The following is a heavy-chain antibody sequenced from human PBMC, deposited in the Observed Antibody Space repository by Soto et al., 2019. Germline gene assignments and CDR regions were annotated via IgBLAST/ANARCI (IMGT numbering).Heavy chain of an antibody. CDR3: ARASSSNSWGYFDL. J-gene: IGHJ2*01. V-gene: IGHV3-23*04. CDR2: ITGSGGST. Sequence: EVQLVESGGNLVQPGGSLRLSCAASGFTFSDYAMSWVRQAPGKGLEWVSAITGSGGSTYYADSMKGRFTISRDSSTNTLFLQMNSMRAEDTAGYYCARASSSNSWGYFDLWGRGTLVTVSS. CDR1: GFTFSDYA. D-gene: IGHD2-2*01.